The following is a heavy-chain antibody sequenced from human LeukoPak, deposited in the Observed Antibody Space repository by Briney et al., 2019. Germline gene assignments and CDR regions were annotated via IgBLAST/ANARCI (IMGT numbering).Heavy chain of an antibody. CDR2: ISSSSSTI. J-gene: IGHJ4*02. V-gene: IGHV3-48*02. CDR3: ARPSGFRDGGFHN. CDR1: GFTFSSYS. D-gene: IGHD5-24*01. Sequence: GGSLRLSCAASGFTFSSYSMNWVRQAPGKGLEWVSYISSSSSTIYYADSVKGRFTISRDNAKNSLYLQMKSLRDEDTAVYYCARPSGFRDGGFHNWGQGTLVTVSS.